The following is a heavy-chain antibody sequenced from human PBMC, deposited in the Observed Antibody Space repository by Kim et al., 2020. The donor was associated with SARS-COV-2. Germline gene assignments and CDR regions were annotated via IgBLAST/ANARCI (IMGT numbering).Heavy chain of an antibody. J-gene: IGHJ6*02. CDR1: GYTFTSYD. CDR2: MNPNSGNT. Sequence: ASVKVSCKASGYTFTSYDINWVRQATGQGLEWMGWMNPNSGNTGYAQKFQGRVTMTRNTSISTAYMELSSLRSEDTAVYYCARGQSPYDFWSGYYKGYYGMDVWGQGTTVTVSS. CDR3: ARGQSPYDFWSGYYKGYYGMDV. D-gene: IGHD3-3*01. V-gene: IGHV1-8*01.